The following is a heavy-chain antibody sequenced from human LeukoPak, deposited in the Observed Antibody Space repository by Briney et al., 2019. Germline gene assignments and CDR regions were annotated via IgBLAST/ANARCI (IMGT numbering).Heavy chain of an antibody. D-gene: IGHD5-18*01. V-gene: IGHV1-2*02. J-gene: IGHJ3*02. CDR3: ARIGQWIQDAFDI. Sequence: ASVKVSCKASGYTFTSYDINWVRQATGRGLEWMGWINPNSGGTNYAQKFQGRVTMTRDTSISTAYMELSRLRSDDTAVYYCARIGQWIQDAFDIWGQGTMVTVSS. CDR1: GYTFTSYD. CDR2: INPNSGGT.